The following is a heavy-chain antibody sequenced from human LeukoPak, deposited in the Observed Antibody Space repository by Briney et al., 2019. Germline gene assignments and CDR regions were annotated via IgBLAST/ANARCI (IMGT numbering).Heavy chain of an antibody. CDR1: GFTFSSYS. V-gene: IGHV3-48*02. CDR2: ITGSSRTI. D-gene: IGHD6-19*01. CDR3: ARVRITVTGGGYLDY. Sequence: GGSLRLSCAASGFTFSSYSMNWVRQAPGKGLEWISYITGSSRTIYYADSVKGRFTVSRDNAKNSLYLQMNSLRDEDTAVYYCARVRITVTGGGYLDYWGQGTLVTVSS. J-gene: IGHJ4*02.